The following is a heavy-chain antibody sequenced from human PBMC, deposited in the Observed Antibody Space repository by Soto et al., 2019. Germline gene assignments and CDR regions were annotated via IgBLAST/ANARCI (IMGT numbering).Heavy chain of an antibody. CDR3: AKVQGTTYYYGMDV. CDR1: GFTFSSYA. D-gene: IGHD1-1*01. Sequence: GESLKISCAASGFTFSSYAMSWVRQAPGKGLEWVSAISGSGGSTYYADSVKGRFTISRDNSKNTLYLQMNSLRAEDTAVYYCAKVQGTTYYYGMDVWGQGTTVTVSS. CDR2: ISGSGGST. V-gene: IGHV3-23*01. J-gene: IGHJ6*02.